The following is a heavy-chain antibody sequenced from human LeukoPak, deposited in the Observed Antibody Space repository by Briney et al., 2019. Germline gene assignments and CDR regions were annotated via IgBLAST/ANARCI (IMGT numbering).Heavy chain of an antibody. V-gene: IGHV3-74*01. CDR2: INSDGGST. Sequence: PGGSLRLSCAASGFTFSAYSMHWVRQAPGKGLVWVSGINSDGGSTRYADSVKGRFIITRDNAKNMLYLQMNSLRAEDTAVYYCASMNGHAFDIWGQGTRVTVSS. CDR3: ASMNGHAFDI. D-gene: IGHD2-8*01. J-gene: IGHJ3*02. CDR1: GFTFSAYS.